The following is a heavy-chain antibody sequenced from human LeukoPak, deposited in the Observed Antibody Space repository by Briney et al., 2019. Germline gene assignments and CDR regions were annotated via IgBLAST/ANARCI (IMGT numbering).Heavy chain of an antibody. CDR2: MNPNSGNT. Sequence: GASVKVSCKASGYTFTSYDINWVRQATGQGLEWMGWMNPNSGNTGYAQKFQGRVTITRNTSVSTAYMELSSLRSEDTAVYYCARAGYDYVWGSYYYFDYWGQGTLVTVSS. CDR3: ARAGYDYVWGSYYYFDY. D-gene: IGHD3-16*01. J-gene: IGHJ4*02. CDR1: GYTFTSYD. V-gene: IGHV1-8*03.